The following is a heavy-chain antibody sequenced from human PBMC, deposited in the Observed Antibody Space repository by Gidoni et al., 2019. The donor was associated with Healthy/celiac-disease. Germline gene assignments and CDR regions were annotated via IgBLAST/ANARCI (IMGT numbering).Heavy chain of an antibody. CDR3: ATDLTAAGTFWFDP. CDR1: GYTLTELS. CDR2: FDAEDGET. D-gene: IGHD6-13*01. V-gene: IGHV1-24*01. Sequence: QVQLVQSGAAVKKPGASVQVSCTVSGYTLTELSMHWVRQAPGKGLEWMGGFDAEDGETIYAQKCQGRGTMTEDTSKDTDYMELSSLRSEDTAVYYCATDLTAAGTFWFDPWGQGTLVTVSS. J-gene: IGHJ5*02.